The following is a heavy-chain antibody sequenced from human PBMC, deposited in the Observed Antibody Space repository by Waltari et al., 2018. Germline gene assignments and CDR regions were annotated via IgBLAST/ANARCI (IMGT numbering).Heavy chain of an antibody. V-gene: IGHV4-39*01. CDR2: IYYSGST. D-gene: IGHD5-12*01. CDR1: GGSISSSSYY. Sequence: QLQLQESGPGLVKPSETLSLTCTVSGGSISSSSYYWGWIRQPPGKGMEWIGSIYYSGSTYYNPSLKSRVTISVDTSKNQFSLKLSSVTAADTAVYYCARLGYSGYDRTFDYWGQGTLVTVSS. J-gene: IGHJ4*02. CDR3: ARLGYSGYDRTFDY.